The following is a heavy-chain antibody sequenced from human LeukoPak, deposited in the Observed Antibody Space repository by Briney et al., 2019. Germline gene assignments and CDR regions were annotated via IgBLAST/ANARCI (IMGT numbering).Heavy chain of an antibody. CDR2: INAGNGNT. J-gene: IGHJ4*02. V-gene: IGHV1-3*01. D-gene: IGHD6-19*01. CDR1: GYTFTSYA. Sequence: ASVKVSCKASGYTFTSYAMHWVRQAPGQRLEWMGWINAGNGNTKYSQKFQGRVTITRDTSASTAYMELSSLRSEDTAVYYCARDRGWDRIAVAGMRGSGSDYWGQGTLVTVSS. CDR3: ARDRGWDRIAVAGMRGSGSDY.